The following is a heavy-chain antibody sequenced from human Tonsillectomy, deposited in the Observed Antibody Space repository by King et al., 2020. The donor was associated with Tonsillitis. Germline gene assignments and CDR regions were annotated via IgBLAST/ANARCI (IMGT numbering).Heavy chain of an antibody. J-gene: IGHJ4*02. Sequence: VQLVESGAEVKKPGASVKVSCKASGYTFTGYYMHWVRQAPGQGLEWMGWINPNSGGTNYEQKFQGRVTMTRDTSISTAYMGLSRLRSDDTAVYYCARDGAPRISFDYWGQGTLVTVSS. CDR1: GYTFTGYY. V-gene: IGHV1-2*02. CDR3: ARDGAPRISFDY. CDR2: INPNSGGT. D-gene: IGHD2-15*01.